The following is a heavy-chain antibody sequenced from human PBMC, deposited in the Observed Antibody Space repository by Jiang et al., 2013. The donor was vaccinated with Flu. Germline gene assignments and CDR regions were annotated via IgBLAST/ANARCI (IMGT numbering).Heavy chain of an antibody. CDR1: GGSISTDY. CDR3: ARGALNWFDP. J-gene: IGHJ5*02. V-gene: IGHV4-59*01. Sequence: VQLVESGPGLVKPSETLSLTCTVSGGSISTDYWSWIRQPPGKGLEWIGYIYYSGSTNYNPSLKSRVTISVDTSKNQFSLKLRSVTAADTAVYYCARGALNWFDPWGQGTLVTVSS. D-gene: IGHD3-3*02. CDR2: IYYSGST.